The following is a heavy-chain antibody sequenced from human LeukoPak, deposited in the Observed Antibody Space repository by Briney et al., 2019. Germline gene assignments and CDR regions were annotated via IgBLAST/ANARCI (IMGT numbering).Heavy chain of an antibody. CDR1: GGTFSSYA. CDR3: ARPEPNYYDSSGYYWVPFDY. V-gene: IGHV1-69*05. D-gene: IGHD3-22*01. Sequence: SVKVSCKASGGTFSSYAISWVRQAPGQGLEWMGGIIPILGTANYAQKFQGRITITTDESTSTAYMELSSLRSEDTAVYYCARPEPNYYDSSGYYWVPFDYWGQGTLVSVSS. CDR2: IIPILGTA. J-gene: IGHJ4*02.